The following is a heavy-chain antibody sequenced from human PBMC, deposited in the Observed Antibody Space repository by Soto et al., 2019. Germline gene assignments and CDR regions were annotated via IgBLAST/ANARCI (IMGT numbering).Heavy chain of an antibody. CDR1: GFTFSSYG. CDR2: IWYDGSNK. CDR3: XXXXXADX. J-gene: IGHJ4*02. Sequence: QVQLVESGGGVVQPGRSLRLSCAASGFTFSSYGMHWVRQAPGKGLEWVAVIWYDGSNKYYADSVKGRFTISRDNSKNTXXLQMNXXRAXDTAVXXXXXXXXADXWGQGTLVTVSS. V-gene: IGHV3-33*01.